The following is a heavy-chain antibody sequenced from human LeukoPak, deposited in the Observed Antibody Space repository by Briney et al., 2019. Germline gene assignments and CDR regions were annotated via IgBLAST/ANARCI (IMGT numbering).Heavy chain of an antibody. CDR2: INPNSGGT. J-gene: IGHJ4*02. V-gene: IGHV1-2*02. CDR3: ARTASSSWDQVDFDY. D-gene: IGHD6-13*01. CDR1: GYTFTGYY. Sequence: ASVKVSCKASGYTFTGYYMHWVRQAPGQGLEWMGWINPNSGGTNYAQKFQGRVTMTRDTSISTAYMELSRLRSDDTAVYYCARTASSSWDQVDFDYWGQGTLVTVSS.